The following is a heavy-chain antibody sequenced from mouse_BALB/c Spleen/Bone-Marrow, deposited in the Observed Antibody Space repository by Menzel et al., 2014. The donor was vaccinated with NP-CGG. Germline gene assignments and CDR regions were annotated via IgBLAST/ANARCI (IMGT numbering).Heavy chain of an antibody. J-gene: IGHJ3*01. Sequence: EVKLMESGGGLVQPGGSLKLSCAASGFTFSSYTMSWVRQTPEKRLEWVAYISNGGGSTYYPDTVKGQFTISRDNAKSTLYLQMSSLKSEGTAMYYWAGRAGAYWGQGTLVTVSA. CDR2: ISNGGGST. CDR3: AGRAGAY. CDR1: GFTFSSYT. V-gene: IGHV5-12-2*01. D-gene: IGHD3-1*01.